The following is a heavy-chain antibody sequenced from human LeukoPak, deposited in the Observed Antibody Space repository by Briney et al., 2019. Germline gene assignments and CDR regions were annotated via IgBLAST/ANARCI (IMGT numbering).Heavy chain of an antibody. V-gene: IGHV3-21*01. D-gene: IGHD3/OR15-3a*01. CDR1: GFTFSSYS. J-gene: IGHJ5*02. CDR3: ARHRGTWLVDP. CDR2: ISSSSSYM. Sequence: PGGSLRLSCAASGFTFSSYSMNWVRQAPGKGLEWVSSISSSSSYMYYADSVKGRFTISRDNAKNSLYLQMNSLRAEDTAVYYCARHRGTWLVDPWGQGTLVTVSS.